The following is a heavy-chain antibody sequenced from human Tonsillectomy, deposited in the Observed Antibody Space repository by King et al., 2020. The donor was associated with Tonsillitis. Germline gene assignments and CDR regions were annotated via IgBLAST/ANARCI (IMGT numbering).Heavy chain of an antibody. CDR3: AILGYTGEWWFDP. CDR2: IIPIFGTT. V-gene: IGHV1-69*01. J-gene: IGHJ5*02. D-gene: IGHD7-27*01. CDR1: GGTFSSYA. Sequence: VQLVESGAEVKKPGSSVKVSCKASGGTFSSYAISWVRQAPGQGLEWMGGIIPIFGTTNYAQKFQGRVTITADESTSTAYMELSSLRSEDTAVYYWAILGYTGEWWFDPWGQGTLVTVSS.